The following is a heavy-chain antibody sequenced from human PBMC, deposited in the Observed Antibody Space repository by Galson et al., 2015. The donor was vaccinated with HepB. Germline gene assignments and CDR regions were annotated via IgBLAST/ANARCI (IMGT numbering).Heavy chain of an antibody. V-gene: IGHV3-9*01. J-gene: IGHJ4*02. Sequence: SLRLSCAASGFTFSSYSMNWVRQAPGKGLEWVSGISWNSGSIGYADSVKGRFTISRDNAKNSLYLQMNSLRAEDTALYYCAKAGIAVAGTGFDYWGQGTLVTVSS. CDR1: GFTFSSYS. CDR3: AKAGIAVAGTGFDY. D-gene: IGHD6-19*01. CDR2: ISWNSGSI.